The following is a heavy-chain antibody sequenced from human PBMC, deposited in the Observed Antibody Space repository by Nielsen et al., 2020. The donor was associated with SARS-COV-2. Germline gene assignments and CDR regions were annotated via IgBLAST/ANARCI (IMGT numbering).Heavy chain of an antibody. J-gene: IGHJ4*02. CDR2: ISGGDDST. V-gene: IGHV3-23*01. CDR1: GFTFSNYA. Sequence: GGSLRLSCAASGFTFSNYAMSWVRQAPEKGLEWVSSISGGDDSTYYADSVKGRFTISRDNSKNTLYLQMNSLRAEDTAVYYCAKHRWGHFYDSIDYWGQGNLVTISS. D-gene: IGHD3-22*01. CDR3: AKHRWGHFYDSIDY.